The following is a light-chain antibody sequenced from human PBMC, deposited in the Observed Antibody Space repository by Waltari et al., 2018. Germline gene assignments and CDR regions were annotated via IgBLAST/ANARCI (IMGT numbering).Light chain of an antibody. Sequence: IQMTQSPSTLSVSVGDTVIITCRASQSIRSYLAWYQQKPGEAPKLLISKASTLESGVPSSFSGSGSGTEFTLSISSLQPDDFGTYYCHQYNSDPYTFGLGTKLEIK. V-gene: IGKV1-5*03. CDR1: QSIRSY. J-gene: IGKJ2*01. CDR3: HQYNSDPYT. CDR2: KAS.